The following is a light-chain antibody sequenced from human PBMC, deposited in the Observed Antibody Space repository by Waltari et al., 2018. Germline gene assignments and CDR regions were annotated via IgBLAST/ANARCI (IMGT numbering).Light chain of an antibody. CDR3: LHSYSGARV. Sequence: QAVVTQEPSLPVSTGGTVNLTCGSSNGLVTSGCCPCLFQQKPGKAPRTLINDTSNNHSCTPALVSGFLLGGKSALTLAGAQPEDEAEYYCLHSYSGARVFGTGTKVTVL. J-gene: IGLJ1*01. CDR2: DTS. V-gene: IGLV7-46*01. CDR1: NGLVTSGCC.